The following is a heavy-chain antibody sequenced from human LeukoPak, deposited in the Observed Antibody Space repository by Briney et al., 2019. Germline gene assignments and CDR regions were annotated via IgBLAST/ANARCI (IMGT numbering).Heavy chain of an antibody. D-gene: IGHD3-3*01. CDR2: IKQDGSEK. CDR1: GFTFSSYW. CDR3: ARDPSITIFGVVIASYYFDY. Sequence: GGSLRLSCAASGFTFSSYWVSWVRQAPGKGLEWVANIKQDGSEKYYVDSVKGRFTISRDNAKNSLYLQMNSLRAEDTAVYYCARDPSITIFGVVIASYYFDYWGQGTLVTVSS. V-gene: IGHV3-7*01. J-gene: IGHJ4*02.